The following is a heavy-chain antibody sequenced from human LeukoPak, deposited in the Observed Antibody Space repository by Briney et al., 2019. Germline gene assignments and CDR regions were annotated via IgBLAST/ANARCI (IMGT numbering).Heavy chain of an antibody. CDR1: GGSINSYY. D-gene: IGHD3-9*01. CDR2: ISYSGST. V-gene: IGHV4-59*08. Sequence: PSETLSLTCTVSGGSINSYYWSWIRQPPGKGLEWIGYISYSGSTNYNPSLKSRVTISIDTSKNQFSLKLRSVTAADTAIYYCARQGYDILTGYIDAFDIWGQGTMVTVSS. CDR3: ARQGYDILTGYIDAFDI. J-gene: IGHJ3*02.